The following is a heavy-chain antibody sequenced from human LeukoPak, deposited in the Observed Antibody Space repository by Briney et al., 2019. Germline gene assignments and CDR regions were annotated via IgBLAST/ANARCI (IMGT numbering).Heavy chain of an antibody. CDR1: GFSTYSNY. CDR3: ARDLGWDNITSFHF. V-gene: IGHV3-66*02. Sequence: GGSLRLSCVASGFSTYSNYMSWVRQPPGKGLVWVSVVYSGGSTNHAESVRGRFIVSRDLSRNTIYLQMNDLRPEDTAVYYCARDLGWDNITSFHFWGQGVLVTVSS. J-gene: IGHJ4*02. D-gene: IGHD1-26*01. CDR2: VYSGGST.